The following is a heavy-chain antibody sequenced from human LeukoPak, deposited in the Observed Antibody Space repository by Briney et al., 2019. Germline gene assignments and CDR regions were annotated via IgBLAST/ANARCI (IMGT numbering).Heavy chain of an antibody. CDR3: AMRERLAAAFDY. CDR2: IYTSGST. D-gene: IGHD6-13*01. CDR1: GGSISSASYY. J-gene: IGHJ4*02. V-gene: IGHV4-61*02. Sequence: SQTLSLTCTVSGGSISSASYYWSWIRQPAGNGLEWIGRIYTSGSTNYNPSLKSRVTISVDTSKNQFSLKLSSVTAADTAVYYCAMRERLAAAFDYWGQGTLVTVSS.